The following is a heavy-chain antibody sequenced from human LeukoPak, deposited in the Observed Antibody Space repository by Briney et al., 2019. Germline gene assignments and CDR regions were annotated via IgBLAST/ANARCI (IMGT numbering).Heavy chain of an antibody. D-gene: IGHD3-10*01. CDR3: ATPGGSGDYPYPTYFNY. CDR2: IWYDGSNK. CDR1: GFTSSSYG. J-gene: IGHJ4*02. V-gene: IGHV3-33*01. Sequence: GGSLRLSCAASGFTSSSYGMHWVRQAPGRGLEWVAVIWYDGSNKYYADSVKGRFTISRDNSKNTLYLQMNSLRAEDTAVYYCATPGGSGDYPYPTYFNYWGQGTLITVSS.